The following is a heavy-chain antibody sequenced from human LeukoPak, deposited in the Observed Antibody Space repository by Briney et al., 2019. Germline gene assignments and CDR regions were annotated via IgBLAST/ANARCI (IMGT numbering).Heavy chain of an antibody. V-gene: IGHV3-74*01. D-gene: IGHD3-10*01. J-gene: IGHJ4*02. Sequence: PGGSLRLSCAASPFTFSSYWMHWVRQAPGEGLVWVSRIKTDGSSTSYADSVQGRFTISRDNGMNTLYLQMNSLRAEDTAVYYCARDPFGESTYWGRGILVTVSS. CDR2: IKTDGSST. CDR1: PFTFSSYW. CDR3: ARDPFGESTY.